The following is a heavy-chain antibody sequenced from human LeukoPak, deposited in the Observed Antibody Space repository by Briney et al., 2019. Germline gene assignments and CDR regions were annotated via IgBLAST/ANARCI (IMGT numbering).Heavy chain of an antibody. V-gene: IGHV2-5*02. CDR2: IYWDDDK. CDR1: GFSLSTSGVG. CDR3: AHTTYFYDSSGYPRSFDI. D-gene: IGHD3-22*01. Sequence: SGPTLVKPTQTLTLTCTFSGFSLSTSGVGVGWIRQPPGKALEWLALIYWDDDKRYSPSLKSRLTIAQDTSKNQVVLTMTNMDPVDTATYYCAHTTYFYDSSGYPRSFDIWGQGTMVTVSS. J-gene: IGHJ3*02.